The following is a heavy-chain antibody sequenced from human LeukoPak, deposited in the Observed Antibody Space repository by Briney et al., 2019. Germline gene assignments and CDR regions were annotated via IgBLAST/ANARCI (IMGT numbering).Heavy chain of an antibody. V-gene: IGHV4-59*12. J-gene: IGHJ4*02. CDR1: GGSISSYY. D-gene: IGHD3-10*01. CDR2: IYYSGST. Sequence: PSETLSLTCTVSGGSISSYYWSWIRQPPGKGLEWIGYIYYSGSTYYNPSLKSRVTISVDTSKNQFSLKLSSVTAADTAVYYCARGSITMVRGVEYYFDYWGQGTLVTVSS. CDR3: ARGSITMVRGVEYYFDY.